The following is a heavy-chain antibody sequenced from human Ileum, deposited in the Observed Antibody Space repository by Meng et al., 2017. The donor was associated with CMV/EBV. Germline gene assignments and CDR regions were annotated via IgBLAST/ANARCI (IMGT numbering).Heavy chain of an antibody. CDR2: TFYKSKWYN. J-gene: IGHJ4*02. V-gene: IGHV6-1*01. D-gene: IGHD2-21*02. CDR3: ARGVYETTALDY. CDR1: GDIVSSNSAA. Sequence: SGDIVSSNSAAWNWIRQSPSRGLEWLGRTFYKSKWYNDYAVSVKSRISINPDTSKNQFSLQLNSVTPEDTAVYYCARGVYETTALDYWGQGTLVTVSS.